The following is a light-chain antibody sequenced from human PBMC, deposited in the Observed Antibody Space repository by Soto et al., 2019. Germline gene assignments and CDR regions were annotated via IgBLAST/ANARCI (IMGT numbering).Light chain of an antibody. Sequence: QSVLTQPASVSGSPGQSITISCTGTSSDVGSYNLVSWYQQHPGKAPKLMIYEVSKRPSGVSNRFSGSKSGNTASLTISGLQAEDEADYYCCSYAGSSTPYVFGNGTKLTVL. CDR3: CSYAGSSTPYV. CDR1: SSDVGSYNL. CDR2: EVS. J-gene: IGLJ1*01. V-gene: IGLV2-23*02.